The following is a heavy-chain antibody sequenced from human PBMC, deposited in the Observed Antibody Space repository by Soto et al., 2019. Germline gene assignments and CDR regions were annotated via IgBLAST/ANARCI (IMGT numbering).Heavy chain of an antibody. V-gene: IGHV3-7*01. CDR3: ARDPGGIDFAEWPYYFDY. Sequence: GGSLRLSCAASGFTFRGYWMIWVRQAPGKGLEWVASINREGTEKYYVDSVKGRFTISRDNAKNSLYLQLDILRVEDTAMYYCARDPGGIDFAEWPYYFDYWGQGTLVTVSS. D-gene: IGHD3-3*01. CDR2: INREGTEK. J-gene: IGHJ4*02. CDR1: GFTFRGYW.